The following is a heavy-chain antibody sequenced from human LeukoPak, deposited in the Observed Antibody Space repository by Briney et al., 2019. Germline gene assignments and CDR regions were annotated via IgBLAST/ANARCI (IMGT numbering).Heavy chain of an antibody. CDR1: TYTFTSYG. Sequence: ASVKVSCQASTYTFTSYGISWVRQTPGQGLEWMGWISTYNGNTNYAQKLQGRVTMTTDTSTSTAYMELRSLRSDDTAVYYCAREGVLDAFDIWGQGTMVTVSS. V-gene: IGHV1-18*01. CDR3: AREGVLDAFDI. J-gene: IGHJ3*02. D-gene: IGHD3-10*01. CDR2: ISTYNGNT.